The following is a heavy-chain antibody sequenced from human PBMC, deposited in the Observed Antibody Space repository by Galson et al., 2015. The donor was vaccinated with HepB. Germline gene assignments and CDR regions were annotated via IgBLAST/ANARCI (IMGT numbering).Heavy chain of an antibody. J-gene: IGHJ4*02. D-gene: IGHD2-2*02. Sequence: QSGAEVKKPGASVKASCKASGYTFTSYYMHWVRQAPGQGLEWMGIINPSGGSTSYAQKFQGRVTMTRDTSTSTVYMELSSLRSEDTAVYYCARDAGYCSSTSCYKSYNLFDYWGQGTLVTVSS. V-gene: IGHV1-46*01. CDR3: ARDAGYCSSTSCYKSYNLFDY. CDR1: GYTFTSYY. CDR2: INPSGGST.